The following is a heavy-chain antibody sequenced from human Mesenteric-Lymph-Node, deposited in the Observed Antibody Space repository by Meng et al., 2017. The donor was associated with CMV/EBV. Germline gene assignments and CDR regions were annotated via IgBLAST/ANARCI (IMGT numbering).Heavy chain of an antibody. J-gene: IGHJ4*02. CDR3: ATNNSSSWPFDY. CDR1: GASLSSGAYY. V-gene: IGHV4-61*08. D-gene: IGHD6-13*01. Sequence: SETLSLTCTVSGASLSSGAYYWSWIRQPPGKGLEWIGYIYYTGNTNYNPSLKSRVTLSVDTSKNQFSLKLSSVTAADTAVYYCATNNSSSWPFDYWGQGTLVTVSS. CDR2: IYYTGNT.